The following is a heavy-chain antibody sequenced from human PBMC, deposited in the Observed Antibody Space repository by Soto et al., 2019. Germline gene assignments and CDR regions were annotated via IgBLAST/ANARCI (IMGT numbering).Heavy chain of an antibody. D-gene: IGHD4-4*01. V-gene: IGHV3-23*01. CDR2: ISGSDGST. Sequence: GGSLRLSCAASGFTFTSYAMSWVRQAPGKGLEWVSAISGSDGSTYYADSVKGRFTISRDNSKNTLYLQMNGLRAEDTAVYYCAKADYSNYPVDYWGQGTLVTVSS. CDR3: AKADYSNYPVDY. CDR1: GFTFTSYA. J-gene: IGHJ4*02.